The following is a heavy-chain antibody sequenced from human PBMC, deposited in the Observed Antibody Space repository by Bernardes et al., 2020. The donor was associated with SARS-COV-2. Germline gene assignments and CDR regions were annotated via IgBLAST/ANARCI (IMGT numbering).Heavy chain of an antibody. J-gene: IGHJ4*02. CDR2: IFHTGGT. CDR3: ARAYDCLTGYYDY. D-gene: IGHD3-9*01. Sequence: SETLSLTCAVSGDSISSGSWWSWVRQPPGKGLEWIGDIFHTGGTRHNASLKSRVIISVDNSKNQFSLKLSSVTAADTAVYYCARAYDCLTGYYDYWGQGPLVTVSS. CDR1: GDSISSGSW. V-gene: IGHV4-4*02.